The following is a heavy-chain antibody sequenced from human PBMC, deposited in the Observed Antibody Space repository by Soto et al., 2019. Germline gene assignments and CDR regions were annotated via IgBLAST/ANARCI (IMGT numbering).Heavy chain of an antibody. J-gene: IGHJ3*02. CDR2: ISAYNGNT. V-gene: IGHV1-18*04. Sequence: ASVKVSCRASGYTFTSYGISWVRQAPGQGLEWMGWISAYNGNTNYAQKLQGRVTMTTDTSTSTAYMELRSLRSDDTAVYYCARDYYDSSGLGRDAFDIWGQGTMFTVSS. D-gene: IGHD3-22*01. CDR3: ARDYYDSSGLGRDAFDI. CDR1: GYTFTSYG.